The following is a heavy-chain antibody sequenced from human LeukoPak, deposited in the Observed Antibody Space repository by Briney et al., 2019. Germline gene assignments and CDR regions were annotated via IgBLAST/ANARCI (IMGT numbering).Heavy chain of an antibody. D-gene: IGHD6-13*01. CDR3: AKQGSSSWYVGFDY. J-gene: IGHJ4*02. V-gene: IGHV3-23*01. CDR1: GFTVSSNY. CDR2: ISGSGGST. Sequence: GGSLRLSCAASGFTVSSNYMSWVRQAPGKGLEWVSAISGSGGSTYYADSVKGRFTISRDNSKNTLYLQMNSLRAEDTAVYYCAKQGSSSWYVGFDYWGQGTLVTVSS.